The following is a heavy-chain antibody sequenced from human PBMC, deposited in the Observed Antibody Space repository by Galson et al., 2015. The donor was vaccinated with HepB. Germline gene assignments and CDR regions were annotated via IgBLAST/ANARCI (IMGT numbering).Heavy chain of an antibody. J-gene: IGHJ4*02. CDR2: IRRESDGGTR. V-gene: IGHV3-15*01. CDR3: TTGPLGYDSSDY. Sequence: SLRLSCAASGFTFSKAWMSWVRQAPGKGLEWVGRIRRESDGGTREYAAPVKGRFTMSRDDPENTLYLQMNSLKIEDTAVYYCTTGPLGYDSSDYWGQGTLVTVSS. D-gene: IGHD3-22*01. CDR1: GFTFSKAW.